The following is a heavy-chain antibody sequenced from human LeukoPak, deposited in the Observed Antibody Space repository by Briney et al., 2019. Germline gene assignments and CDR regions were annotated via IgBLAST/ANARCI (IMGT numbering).Heavy chain of an antibody. V-gene: IGHV4-59*02. CDR1: GGSVNSYY. Sequence: SETLSLTCTVSGGSVNSYYWSWIRQPPGNGLEWIGCAYYSGSTNYNPSLKSRVTISVDTSKNQFSLNLTSVTAADTAVYYCARGWYGGNYWYFDLWGRGTLVTVSS. CDR2: AYYSGST. CDR3: ARGWYGGNYWYFDL. J-gene: IGHJ2*01. D-gene: IGHD4-23*01.